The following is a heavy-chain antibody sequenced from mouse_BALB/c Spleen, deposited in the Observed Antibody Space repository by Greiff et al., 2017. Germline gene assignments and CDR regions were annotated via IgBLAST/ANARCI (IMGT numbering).Heavy chain of an antibody. Sequence: EVHLVESGGDLVKPGGSLKLSCAASGFTFSSYGMSWVRQTPDKRLEWVATISSGGSYTYYPDSVKGRFTISRDNAKNTLYLQMSSLKSEDTAMYYCARHDDYDSWFAYWGQGTLVTVSA. CDR1: GFTFSSYG. V-gene: IGHV5-6*01. CDR3: ARHDDYDSWFAY. J-gene: IGHJ3*01. CDR2: ISSGGSYT. D-gene: IGHD2-4*01.